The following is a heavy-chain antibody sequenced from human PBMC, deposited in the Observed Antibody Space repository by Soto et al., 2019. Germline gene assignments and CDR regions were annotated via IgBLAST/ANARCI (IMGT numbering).Heavy chain of an antibody. D-gene: IGHD6-13*01. CDR3: AHLLAAAAGPPLVDY. V-gene: IGHV2-5*02. CDR2: IYWDDDK. J-gene: IGHJ4*02. Sequence: QITLKESGPTLVKPTQTLTLTCTFSGFSLSTSGVGVGWIRQPPGKALEWLALIYWDDDKRYSPSLKSRLTLTTDTSKNQVVLTMNNTDPVDTATYSCAHLLAAAAGPPLVDYWGQGTLVTVSS. CDR1: GFSLSTSGVG.